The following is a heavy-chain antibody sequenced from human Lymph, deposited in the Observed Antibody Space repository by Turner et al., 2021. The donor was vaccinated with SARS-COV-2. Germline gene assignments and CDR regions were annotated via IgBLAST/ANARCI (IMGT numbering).Heavy chain of an antibody. V-gene: IGHV3-33*01. Sequence: QVQLVESGGGVVQPGRSLSLSCAASGFTFSSYGMHWVRQAPGKGLEWVAVIWYDGSNKYYADSGKGRFTISRDNSKNTLYLQMNSLRAEDTALYYCARGSGAGDYWGQGTLVTVSS. CDR1: GFTFSSYG. J-gene: IGHJ4*02. D-gene: IGHD7-27*01. CDR3: ARGSGAGDY. CDR2: IWYDGSNK.